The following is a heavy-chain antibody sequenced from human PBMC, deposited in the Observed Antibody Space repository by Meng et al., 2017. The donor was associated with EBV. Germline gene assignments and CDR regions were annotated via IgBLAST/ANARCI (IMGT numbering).Heavy chain of an antibody. CDR3: ARVGIAVAGTGDY. Sequence: QVQRVQSGAEVKKPGASVKVPCKASGYTFTGYYMHWVRQAPGQGLEWMGRINPNSGGTNYAQKFQGRVTMTRDTSISTAYMELSRLSSDDTAVYYCARVGIAVAGTGDYWGQGTLVTVSS. CDR1: GYTFTGYY. CDR2: INPNSGGT. J-gene: IGHJ4*02. V-gene: IGHV1-2*06. D-gene: IGHD6-19*01.